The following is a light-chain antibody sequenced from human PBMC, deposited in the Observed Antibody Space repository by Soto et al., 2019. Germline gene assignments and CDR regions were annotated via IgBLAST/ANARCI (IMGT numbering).Light chain of an antibody. V-gene: IGKV3-15*01. CDR2: GAS. CDR1: QSVNSN. J-gene: IGKJ1*01. CDR3: QQYNNWPRT. Sequence: EMVMTQSPATLSVSPGERGTLSCRASQSVNSNLAWYQQKPGQAPRLLIYGASTRATGIPARFSGSGSGTEFTLTISSLRSEDFAVYYCQQYNNWPRTFGQGTKVDIK.